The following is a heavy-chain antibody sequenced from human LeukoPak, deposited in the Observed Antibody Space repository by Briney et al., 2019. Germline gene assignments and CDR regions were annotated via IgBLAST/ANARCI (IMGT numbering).Heavy chain of an antibody. V-gene: IGHV3-23*01. J-gene: IGHJ6*02. CDR3: AKDSTASGSYYGMDI. Sequence: GGSLRLSCAAFGYAFNNYVMNWVRQAPGKGLEWVSSISGSGYNTYYTDSVKGRFTISRDNSKNTLFLQMNSLRAEDTAVYSCAKDSTASGSYYGMDIWGQGTTVTVSS. CDR1: GYAFNNYV. D-gene: IGHD5-12*01. CDR2: ISGSGYNT.